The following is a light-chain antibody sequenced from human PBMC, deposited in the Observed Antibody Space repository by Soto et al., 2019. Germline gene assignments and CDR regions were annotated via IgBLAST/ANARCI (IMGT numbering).Light chain of an antibody. CDR2: DAS. CDR3: QQRQNWPPLT. Sequence: VLTQSPATLSLSPGARATLSCRASQSVNTYLAWYQQRPGQAPRLLIYDASNRAAGIPARFSGSGSGTDCTLTISSLEPEDFAVYYCQQRQNWPPLTFGGGSVVESK. V-gene: IGKV3-11*01. CDR1: QSVNTY. J-gene: IGKJ4*01.